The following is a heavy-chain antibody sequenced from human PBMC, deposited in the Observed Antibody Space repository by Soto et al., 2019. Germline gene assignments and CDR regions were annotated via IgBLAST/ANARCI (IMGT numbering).Heavy chain of an antibody. CDR2: IYPGDSDT. CDR3: ASLWPRTYYYGLGI. Sequence: GESLKISWKGSGYSFSSYWIAWVRQKPGEGLEWMGIIYPGDSDTRYSPSFQGQVTISADKSISTAYLQWSSLKASDTAMYYCASLWPRTYYYGLGIWGQGTMVTVSS. V-gene: IGHV5-51*01. D-gene: IGHD3-10*01. J-gene: IGHJ3*02. CDR1: GYSFSSYW.